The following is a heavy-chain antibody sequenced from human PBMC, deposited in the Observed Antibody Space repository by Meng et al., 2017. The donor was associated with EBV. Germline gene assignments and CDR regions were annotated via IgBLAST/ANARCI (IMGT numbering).Heavy chain of an antibody. CDR3: ASESGRGFTPDY. Sequence: QLQVAQSGAECKRPGSSRKASCKTAGGTFRSDAISLVRQAPGQGLEWMGGLIPMSDAPHYAQKFQGRVTITADESTSTHYMDLSGLRSEDTAVYYCASESGRGFTPDYWGQGTLVTVSS. CDR2: LIPMSDAP. V-gene: IGHV1-69*01. J-gene: IGHJ4*02. D-gene: IGHD3-10*01. CDR1: GGTFRSDA.